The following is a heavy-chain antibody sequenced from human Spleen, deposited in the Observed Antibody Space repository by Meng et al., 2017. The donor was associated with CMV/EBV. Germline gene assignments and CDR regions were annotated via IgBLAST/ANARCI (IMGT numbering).Heavy chain of an antibody. D-gene: IGHD5-12*01. CDR3: AKDTSGYDHDGFDM. V-gene: IGHV3-23*03. CDR1: GFTFGRYS. Sequence: GESLKISCAASGFTFGRYSMSWVRQAPGKGLEWVSVIYSGDMTYYADSVKGRFTISRDNSKNTVDLQMNSLRVEDTAVYYCAKDTSGYDHDGFDMWGQGTKVTVSS. J-gene: IGHJ3*02. CDR2: IYSGDMT.